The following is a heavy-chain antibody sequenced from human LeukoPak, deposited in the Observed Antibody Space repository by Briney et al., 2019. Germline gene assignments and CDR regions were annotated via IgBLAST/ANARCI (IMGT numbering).Heavy chain of an antibody. J-gene: IGHJ5*02. V-gene: IGHV3-33*01. CDR3: ARDSYQDYYGRFDP. D-gene: IGHD3-10*01. Sequence: GGSLRLSCAASGFSFSNHGMHWVRQAPGKRLEWVAVIWDDGNNKRYANSVNGRFTISRDNSENTLYLLMNGLTAEDTAMYYCARDSYQDYYGRFDPWGQGTLVIVSS. CDR2: IWDDGNNK. CDR1: GFSFSNHG.